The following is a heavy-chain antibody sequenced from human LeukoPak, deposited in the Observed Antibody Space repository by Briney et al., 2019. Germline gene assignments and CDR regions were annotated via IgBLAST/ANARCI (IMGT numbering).Heavy chain of an antibody. J-gene: IGHJ3*02. V-gene: IGHV1-2*02. D-gene: IGHD2-2*01. CDR3: ARDLGFCSRTSCFGYDI. CDR1: GYTFTGYY. Sequence: ASVKVSCTASGYTFTGYYMHWVRQAPGQGLEWMGRINPNSGGTKYAQNFQGRVTMTRDTSISTAYMEVSRLRSDDTAVYYCARDLGFCSRTSCFGYDIWGQGTMVTVSS. CDR2: INPNSGGT.